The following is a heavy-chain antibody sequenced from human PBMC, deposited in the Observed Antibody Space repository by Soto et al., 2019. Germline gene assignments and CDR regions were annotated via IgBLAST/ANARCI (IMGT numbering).Heavy chain of an antibody. CDR3: ARDFNAMAVI. V-gene: IGHV1-69*01. CDR1: GGSFSGCA. D-gene: IGHD6-19*01. CDR2: IIPIFGTA. Sequence: SSLKVSCTTSGGSFSGCAISWVRQAPGQGLEWMGGIIPIFGTANYAQKFQGRVTITADESTSTAYMELSSLRSEDTAVYYCARDFNAMAVIWGQGTMVTVSS. J-gene: IGHJ3*02.